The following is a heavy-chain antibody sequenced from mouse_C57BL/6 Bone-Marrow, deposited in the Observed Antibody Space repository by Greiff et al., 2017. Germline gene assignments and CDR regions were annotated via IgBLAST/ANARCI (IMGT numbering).Heavy chain of an antibody. D-gene: IGHD1-1*01. J-gene: IGHJ3*01. CDR3: AIITTGFAY. Sequence: VQRVESGPGLVAPSQSLSITCTVSGFSLTSYGVDWVRQSPGKGLEWLGVIWGVGSTNYNSALKSRLSISKDNSKSQVFLKMNSLQTDDTAMYYCAIITTGFAYWGQGTLVTVSA. CDR2: IWGVGST. CDR1: GFSLTSYG. V-gene: IGHV2-6*01.